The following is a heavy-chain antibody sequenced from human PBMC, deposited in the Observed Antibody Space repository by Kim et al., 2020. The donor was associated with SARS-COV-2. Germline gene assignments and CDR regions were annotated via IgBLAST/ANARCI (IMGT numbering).Heavy chain of an antibody. Sequence: GGSLRLSCAASGFTFTTYLMHWVRQAPGKGLVWLSRIGTAGTSPSYAESVQGRFITSRDNAQNTLYLQMNSLRADDTAVYYCVRDRGFAGHDWYFDSWGRGTLVTVSS. CDR2: IGTAGTSP. CDR3: VRDRGFAGHDWYFDS. V-gene: IGHV3-74*01. CDR1: GFTFTTYL. D-gene: IGHD3-10*01. J-gene: IGHJ2*01.